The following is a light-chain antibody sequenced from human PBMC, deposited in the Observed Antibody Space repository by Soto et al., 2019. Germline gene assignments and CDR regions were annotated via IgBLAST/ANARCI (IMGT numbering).Light chain of an antibody. CDR1: QSLLHSNGYNY. CDR2: LGF. Sequence: DIVMTQSPLSLPVTPGEPASMSCRSNQSLLHSNGYNYLDWYLQKQGQSPRLLIYLGFDRASGVPVRFSGSGSVTDFTLTISRVEAEDVGVYFCMQALETPLTFGPGTKVDIK. J-gene: IGKJ3*01. V-gene: IGKV2-28*01. CDR3: MQALETPLT.